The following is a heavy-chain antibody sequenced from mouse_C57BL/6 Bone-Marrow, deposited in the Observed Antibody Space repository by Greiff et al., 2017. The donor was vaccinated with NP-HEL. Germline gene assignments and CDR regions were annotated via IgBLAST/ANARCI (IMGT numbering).Heavy chain of an antibody. Sequence: VQVVESGAELARPGASVKLSCKASGYTFTSYGISWVKQRTGQGLEWIGEIYPRSGNTYYNEKFKGKATLTADKSSSTAYMELRSLTSEDSAVYFCARDGVVPYYFDYWGQGTTLTVSS. V-gene: IGHV1-81*01. CDR1: GYTFTSYG. CDR3: ARDGVVPYYFDY. D-gene: IGHD1-1*01. CDR2: IYPRSGNT. J-gene: IGHJ2*01.